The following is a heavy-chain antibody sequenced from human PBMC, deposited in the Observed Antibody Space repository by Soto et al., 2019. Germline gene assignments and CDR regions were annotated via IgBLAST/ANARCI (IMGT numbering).Heavy chain of an antibody. J-gene: IGHJ4*02. V-gene: IGHV3-48*01. D-gene: IGHD2-8*01. Sequence: PGGSLRLSCAASGFTLSSYSMNWVRQAPGKGLEWVSYISSSSSTIYYADSVKGRFTISRDNVKNSLYLQMNSLRAEDTAVYYCASGTNGAFFVYWGQGILVTVSS. CDR3: ASGTNGAFFVY. CDR2: ISSSSSTI. CDR1: GFTLSSYS.